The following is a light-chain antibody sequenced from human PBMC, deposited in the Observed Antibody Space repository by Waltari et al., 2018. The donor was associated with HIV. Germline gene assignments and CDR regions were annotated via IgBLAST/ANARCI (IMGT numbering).Light chain of an antibody. CDR1: SNDVGRYDY. Sequence: QSALTQPASVSGSPGQSITISCTGTSNDVGRYDYVSWYQHHPGKAPKLVIYEVTNRPSGIPNRFSGSKSGNTASLTISGLQAEDEADYYCSSYVVNSTPYVFGSGTKVTVL. V-gene: IGLV2-14*01. CDR3: SSYVVNSTPYV. J-gene: IGLJ1*01. CDR2: EVT.